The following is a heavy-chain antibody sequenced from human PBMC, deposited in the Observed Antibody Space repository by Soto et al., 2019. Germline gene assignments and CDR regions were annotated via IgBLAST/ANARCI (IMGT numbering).Heavy chain of an antibody. CDR2: IYYSGST. CDR3: EGGSSSWYSYYYYYYGMDV. D-gene: IGHD6-13*01. Sequence: PSETLSLTCTVSGGSISSYYWSWIRQPPGKGLEWIGSIYYSGSTNYNPSLKSRVTISVDTSKNQFSLKLSSVTAADTAVYYCEGGSSSWYSYYYYYYGMDVWGQGTTVTVSS. V-gene: IGHV4-59*08. CDR1: GGSISSYY. J-gene: IGHJ6*02.